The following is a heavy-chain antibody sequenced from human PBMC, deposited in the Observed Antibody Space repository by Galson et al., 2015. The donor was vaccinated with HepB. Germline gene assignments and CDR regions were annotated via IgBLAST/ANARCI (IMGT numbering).Heavy chain of an antibody. CDR3: ASRYGRTYSQHLDI. V-gene: IGHV1-24*01. CDR1: GYSLTGLA. Sequence: SVKVSCRASGYSLTGLAISWVRQAPGEGLEWVAGFDSGNGDMIYAQKFQDRVTVAEDSSTDKAYLNLRSLRSDDTALYYCASRYGRTYSQHLDIWGQGTQVIVSS. D-gene: IGHD1-26*01. J-gene: IGHJ5*02. CDR2: FDSGNGDM.